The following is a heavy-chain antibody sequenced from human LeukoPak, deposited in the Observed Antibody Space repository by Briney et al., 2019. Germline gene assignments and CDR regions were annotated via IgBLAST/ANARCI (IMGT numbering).Heavy chain of an antibody. J-gene: IGHJ4*02. CDR3: ARLYRGSGSPCFDY. CDR1: GYTFTSYG. D-gene: IGHD3-10*01. V-gene: IGHV1-18*01. CDR2: ISDYNGNT. Sequence: ASVKVSCKASGYTFTSYGISWVRQAPGQGLEWMGWISDYNGNTNYAQKLQGRVTMTTDTSTSTAYMELRSLRSDDTAVYYCARLYRGSGSPCFDYWGQGTLVTVSS.